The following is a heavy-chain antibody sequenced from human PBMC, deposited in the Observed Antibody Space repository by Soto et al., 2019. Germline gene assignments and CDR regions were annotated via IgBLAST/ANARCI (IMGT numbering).Heavy chain of an antibody. CDR1: GFTFRNYG. V-gene: IGHV3-30*03. Sequence: GGSLRLSCEGSGFTFRNYGMHWVRKAPGKGLEWVAVLSYDGSEKFYADSVKGRFTISRDNSKNTVFLEMNSLRSEDTAVYYCARDLSYKFYYFDSCGQGTLVTVSS. D-gene: IGHD1-20*01. CDR2: LSYDGSEK. J-gene: IGHJ4*02. CDR3: ARDLSYKFYYFDS.